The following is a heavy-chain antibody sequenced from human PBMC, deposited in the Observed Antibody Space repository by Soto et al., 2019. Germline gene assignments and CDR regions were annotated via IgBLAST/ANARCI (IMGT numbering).Heavy chain of an antibody. Sequence: QVQLVQSGAEVKKPGSSVKVSCKASGGTFSSYAISWVRQAPGQGLEWMGGIIPIFGTANYAQNFQGRVTIIADKSTSTAYRELSSLRSEDTAVYYWAGHLGGGHVVVISYFYNGMDVWGQGTTVTVSS. V-gene: IGHV1-69*06. CDR3: AGHLGGGHVVVISYFYNGMDV. CDR1: GGTFSSYA. J-gene: IGHJ6*02. CDR2: IIPIFGTA. D-gene: IGHD2-15*01.